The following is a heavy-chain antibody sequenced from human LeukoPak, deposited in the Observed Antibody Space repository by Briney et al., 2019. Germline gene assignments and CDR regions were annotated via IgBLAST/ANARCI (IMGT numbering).Heavy chain of an antibody. V-gene: IGHV1-18*01. CDR3: ARDVPYYGGNSGDDY. CDR1: GYTFTNYG. CDR2: ISAYNGNT. Sequence: ASVKVSCKASGYTFTNYGVNWVRQAPGQGLEWMGLISAYNGNTNYAQKLLGRVTMTTDTSTSTAYMELRSLRSDDTAVYYCARDVPYYGGNSGDDYWGQGTLVTVSS. D-gene: IGHD4-23*01. J-gene: IGHJ4*02.